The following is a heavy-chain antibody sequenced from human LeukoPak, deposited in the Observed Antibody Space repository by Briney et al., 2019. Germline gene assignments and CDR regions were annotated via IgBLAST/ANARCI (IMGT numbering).Heavy chain of an antibody. J-gene: IGHJ4*02. D-gene: IGHD3-10*01. CDR3: TTLWFGELQTFDY. Sequence: GGSLRLSCAASGFTFSSYAMSWVRQAPGKGLEWVSAISGGGGSTYYADSVKGRFTISRDNSKNTLYLQMNSLRAEDTAVYYCTTLWFGELQTFDYWGQGTLVTVSS. CDR2: ISGGGGST. V-gene: IGHV3-23*01. CDR1: GFTFSSYA.